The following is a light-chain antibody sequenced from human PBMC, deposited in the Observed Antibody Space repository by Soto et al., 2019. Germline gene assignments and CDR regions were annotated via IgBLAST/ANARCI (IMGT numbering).Light chain of an antibody. CDR2: SAS. CDR1: QDISVY. Sequence: DIQMTQSPSSLSASVGARVTITCRASQDISVYLAWYQQKPGKVPKLLIYSASTLQSGVPSRFSGSGSGTDFTLTISSLQPKDVATYYGQKFNTAPLTFGQGTRLEIK. CDR3: QKFNTAPLT. J-gene: IGKJ5*01. V-gene: IGKV1-27*01.